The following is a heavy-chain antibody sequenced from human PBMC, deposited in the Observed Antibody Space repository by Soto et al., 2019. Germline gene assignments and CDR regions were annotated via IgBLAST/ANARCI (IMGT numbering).Heavy chain of an antibody. Sequence: GGSLRLSCAASGFTFSSYSMNWVRQAPGKGLEWVSYISSSTIYYADSVKGRFTISRDNAKNSLYLQMNSLRAEDTAVYYCARYQLPPYYYYYMDVWGKGTTVTVSS. CDR1: GFTFSSYS. CDR3: ARYQLPPYYYYYMDV. CDR2: ISSSTI. V-gene: IGHV3-48*01. D-gene: IGHD2-2*01. J-gene: IGHJ6*03.